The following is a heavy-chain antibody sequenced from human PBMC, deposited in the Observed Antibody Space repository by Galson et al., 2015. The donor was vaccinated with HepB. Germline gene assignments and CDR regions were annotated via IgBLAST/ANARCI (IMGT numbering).Heavy chain of an antibody. J-gene: IGHJ5*02. V-gene: IGHV1-3*01. CDR2: INAGNGNT. D-gene: IGHD4/OR15-4a*01. Sequence: SVKVSCKASGYTFTSYAMHWVRQAPGQRLEWMGWINAGNGNTTYSQNFQGRVTITTDTSASTAYMQLSSLKAEDTAVYYCARFGAGAEKGFDHWGQGTLVTVSS. CDR3: ARFGAGAEKGFDH. CDR1: GYTFTSYA.